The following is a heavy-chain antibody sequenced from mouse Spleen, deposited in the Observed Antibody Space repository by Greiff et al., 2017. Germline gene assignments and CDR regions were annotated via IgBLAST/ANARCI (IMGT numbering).Heavy chain of an antibody. Sequence: EVQLVESGGGLVKPGGSLKLSCAASGFTFSDYGMHWVRQAPEKGLEWVAYISSGSSTIYYADTVKGRFTISRDNAKNTLFLQMTSLRSEDTAMYYCARMDFYYAMDYWGQGTSVTVSS. CDR3: ARMDFYYAMDY. CDR1: GFTFSDYG. V-gene: IGHV5-17*01. CDR2: ISSGSSTI. J-gene: IGHJ4*01.